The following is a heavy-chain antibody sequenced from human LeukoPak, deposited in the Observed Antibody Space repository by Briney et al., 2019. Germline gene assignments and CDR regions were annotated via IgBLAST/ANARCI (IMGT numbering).Heavy chain of an antibody. Sequence: SETLSLTCTVSGGSISSYYWSWIRQPPGKGLEWIGYIYYSGSTNYNPSLKSRVTISVDTSKNQFSLKLSSVTAADTAVYYCARDPGEYYYGSRAYFDYWGQGTLVTVSS. V-gene: IGHV4-59*01. D-gene: IGHD3-10*01. CDR1: GGSISSYY. J-gene: IGHJ4*02. CDR2: IYYSGST. CDR3: ARDPGEYYYGSRAYFDY.